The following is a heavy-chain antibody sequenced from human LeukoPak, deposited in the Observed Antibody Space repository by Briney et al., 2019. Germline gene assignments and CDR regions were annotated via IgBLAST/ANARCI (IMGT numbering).Heavy chain of an antibody. J-gene: IGHJ3*02. CDR3: AREVMLYYYDSSGYSPFDAFDI. CDR2: ISAYNGNT. CDR1: GYTFTSYG. D-gene: IGHD3-22*01. V-gene: IGHV1-18*01. Sequence: ASVKVSCKASGYTFTSYGISWVRQAPGQGLEWMGWISAYNGNTNYAQKLQGRVTMTTDTSTSTAYMALRSLRSDDTAVYYCAREVMLYYYDSSGYSPFDAFDIWGQGTMVTVSS.